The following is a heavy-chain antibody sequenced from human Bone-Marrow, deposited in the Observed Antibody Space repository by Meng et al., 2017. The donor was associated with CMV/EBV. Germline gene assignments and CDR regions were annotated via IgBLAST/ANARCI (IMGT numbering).Heavy chain of an antibody. Sequence: GESLKISCAASGFTFEDYAMHWVRQAPGKGLEWVSLISWDGGSTYYADSVKGRFTIPRDNSKNSLYLQMNSLRAEDTAFYYCAKDCPPFTQGGTNCIDYWGQGTLVTVSS. J-gene: IGHJ4*02. D-gene: IGHD2-2*01. V-gene: IGHV3-43D*03. CDR3: AKDCPPFTQGGTNCIDY. CDR1: GFTFEDYA. CDR2: ISWDGGST.